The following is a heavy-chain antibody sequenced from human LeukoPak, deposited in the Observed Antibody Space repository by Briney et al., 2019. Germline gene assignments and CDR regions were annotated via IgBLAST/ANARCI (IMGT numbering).Heavy chain of an antibody. D-gene: IGHD2-8*01. CDR1: GFTFRNAW. V-gene: IGHV4-30-2*01. CDR3: ARGDCTDGVCFLFDY. CDR2: IYHSGST. J-gene: IGHJ4*02. Sequence: LSCAVSGFTFRNAWMNWVRQAPGKGLEWIGYIYHSGSTYYNPSLKSRVTISVDRSKNQFSLKLSSVTAADTAVYYCARGDCTDGVCFLFDYWGQGTLVTVSS.